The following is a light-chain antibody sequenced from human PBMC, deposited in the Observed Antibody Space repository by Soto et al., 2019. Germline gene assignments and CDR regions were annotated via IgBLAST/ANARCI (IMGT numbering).Light chain of an antibody. CDR1: QSVSSSY. J-gene: IGKJ1*01. Sequence: EIVLTQSPGTLSSSPGERATLSCRASQSVSSSYLDWYQQKPGQAPRLLIYGASSRPTGIPDRFSGSGSGTDFTLTISRLEPEDFAVYYCQQYGTSPTWTFGQGTKVEI. V-gene: IGKV3-20*01. CDR3: QQYGTSPTWT. CDR2: GAS.